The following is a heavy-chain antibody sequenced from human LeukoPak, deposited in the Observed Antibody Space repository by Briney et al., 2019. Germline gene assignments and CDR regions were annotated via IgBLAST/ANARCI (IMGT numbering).Heavy chain of an antibody. D-gene: IGHD6-19*01. CDR3: ARSYLNSSGWLRDPDYFDY. CDR1: GGSISSSSYY. Sequence: SETLSLTCTDSGGSISSSSYYWGWIRQPPGKGLEWIGSIYYSGSTYYNPSLKSRVTISVDTSENQFSLKLSSVTAADTAVYYCARSYLNSSGWLRDPDYFDYWGQGTLVTVSS. CDR2: IYYSGST. J-gene: IGHJ4*02. V-gene: IGHV4-39*07.